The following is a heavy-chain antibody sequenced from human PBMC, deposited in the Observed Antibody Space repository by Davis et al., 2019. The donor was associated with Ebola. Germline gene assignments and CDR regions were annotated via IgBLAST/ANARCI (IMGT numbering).Heavy chain of an antibody. J-gene: IGHJ3*02. Sequence: GGSLRLSCKASGYTFTTYWIGWVRQVPGKGLEWMGIIFPGDSDTRYSPSFQGQVTISADKSSSTAYLQWSSLKASDTAMYYCARTLSSGYRDRFDIWGQGTMVTVSS. CDR3: ARTLSSGYRDRFDI. CDR2: IFPGDSDT. CDR1: GYTFTTYW. V-gene: IGHV5-51*01. D-gene: IGHD3-22*01.